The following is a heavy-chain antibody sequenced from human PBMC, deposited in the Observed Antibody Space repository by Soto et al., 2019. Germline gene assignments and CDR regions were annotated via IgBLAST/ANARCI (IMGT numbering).Heavy chain of an antibody. CDR2: ISPMFGTS. CDR1: GGTFSGYA. V-gene: IGHV1-69*01. Sequence: QVQLVQSGAEVKKPGSSVKVSCKASGGTFSGYAISWVRQAPGQGLEWMGEISPMFGTSNYAQKFQGRVTITADESTSTAYMELSSLRSEDTAVYYCARGSCSSTSCYKEYYCDLWGQGTLVTVSS. CDR3: ARGSCSSTSCYKEYYCDL. J-gene: IGHJ4*02. D-gene: IGHD2-2*02.